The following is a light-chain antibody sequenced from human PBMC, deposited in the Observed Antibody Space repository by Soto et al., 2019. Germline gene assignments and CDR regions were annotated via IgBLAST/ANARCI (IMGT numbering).Light chain of an antibody. Sequence: IQLTQSPSSLSASVGDRVTITCRASQGINSYLAWYQQKPGKAPTLLIYAASTLQSGVPSRFSGSGSGTDFTLIISSLQPEDFETYYCQQLNSSPLTFGPGTKVAMK. CDR3: QQLNSSPLT. CDR2: AAS. J-gene: IGKJ3*01. CDR1: QGINSY. V-gene: IGKV1-9*01.